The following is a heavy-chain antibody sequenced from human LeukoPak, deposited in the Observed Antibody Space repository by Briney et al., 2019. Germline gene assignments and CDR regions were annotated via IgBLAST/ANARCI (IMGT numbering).Heavy chain of an antibody. V-gene: IGHV4-38-2*02. J-gene: IGHJ4*02. Sequence: SETLSLTCTVSGYSISSGYYWGWIRQPPGKGLEWIGSFSHSGRAYYNPSLKSRVTISIDTSKNQFSLKLRSVTAADTAVYYCARDPGCSGASCPLDDWGQGILVTVSS. CDR3: ARDPGCSGASCPLDD. CDR2: FSHSGRA. CDR1: GYSISSGYY. D-gene: IGHD2-15*01.